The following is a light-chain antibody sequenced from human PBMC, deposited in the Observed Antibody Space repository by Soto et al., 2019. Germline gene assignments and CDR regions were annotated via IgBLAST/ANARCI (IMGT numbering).Light chain of an antibody. J-gene: IGKJ4*01. CDR2: SAS. V-gene: IGKV1-9*01. CDR1: QTISSW. Sequence: DIHMTQSPSTLSGSVVDRVTITCRASQTISSWLAWYQQKPGKAPDLLIYSASTLQSGVPSRFSGSGSETDFSLTIRALKPEDFETYYCQQLSRYPLTFGGGTKVDIK. CDR3: QQLSRYPLT.